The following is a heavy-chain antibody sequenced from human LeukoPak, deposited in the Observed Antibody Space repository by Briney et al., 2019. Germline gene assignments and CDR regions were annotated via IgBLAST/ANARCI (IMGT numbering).Heavy chain of an antibody. Sequence: GGSLRHSCAASGFTFSSYWMSWVRQAPGKGLEWVANIKQDGSEKYYVDSVKGRFTIPRDNAKNSLYLQMNSLRAEDTAVYYCARERGKLGYCSSTSCYGAFDIWGQGTMVTVSS. J-gene: IGHJ3*02. CDR3: ARERGKLGYCSSTSCYGAFDI. CDR1: GFTFSSYW. D-gene: IGHD2-2*01. V-gene: IGHV3-7*01. CDR2: IKQDGSEK.